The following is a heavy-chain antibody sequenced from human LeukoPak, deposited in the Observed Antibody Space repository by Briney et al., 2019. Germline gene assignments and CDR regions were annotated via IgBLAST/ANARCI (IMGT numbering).Heavy chain of an antibody. Sequence: SETLSLTCTVSGGSISSGGNFWSWIRQRPGKGLEWIGFIYYSGTTYSNPSLKSRVAISADTSKNEFSLKLNSLTAADTAVYYCARGGSGGYYSVYYAVDVWGQGTTVTVSS. CDR2: IYYSGTT. CDR3: ARGGSGGYYSVYYAVDV. V-gene: IGHV4-31*03. CDR1: GGSISSGGNF. D-gene: IGHD1-26*01. J-gene: IGHJ6*02.